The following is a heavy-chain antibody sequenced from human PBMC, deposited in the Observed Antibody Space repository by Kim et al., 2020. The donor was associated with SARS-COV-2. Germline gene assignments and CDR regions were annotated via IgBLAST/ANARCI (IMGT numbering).Heavy chain of an antibody. D-gene: IGHD1-26*01. Sequence: GSLRLSCTVSGFTFNIYRMTWVRQAPGKGLEWVANINQDGSEKFYVDSVKGRFTISRDNARNPLYLQMDNLRAEDTAVYYCVAGRTYLGVWGQGTLVTVSS. V-gene: IGHV3-7*01. CDR3: VAGRTYLGV. CDR2: INQDGSEK. CDR1: GFTFNIYR. J-gene: IGHJ4*02.